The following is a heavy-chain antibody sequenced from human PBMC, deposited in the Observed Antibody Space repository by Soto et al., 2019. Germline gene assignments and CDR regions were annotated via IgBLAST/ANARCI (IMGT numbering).Heavy chain of an antibody. Sequence: ASVKVSCKASGSTFTSYGISWVRQAPGQGLEWMGWISAYNGNTNYAQKLQGRVTMTTDASTSTAYMELRSLRSDDTAVYYCARDRDPFGVVIRPINLDYWGQGTLVTVSS. V-gene: IGHV1-18*01. D-gene: IGHD3-3*01. CDR2: ISAYNGNT. CDR1: GSTFTSYG. CDR3: ARDRDPFGVVIRPINLDY. J-gene: IGHJ4*02.